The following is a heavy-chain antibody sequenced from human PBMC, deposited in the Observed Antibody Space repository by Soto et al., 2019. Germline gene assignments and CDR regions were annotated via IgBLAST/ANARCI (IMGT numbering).Heavy chain of an antibody. D-gene: IGHD6-19*01. CDR3: TTDLSGWETGEFDY. CDR1: GFTFSNAW. J-gene: IGHJ4*02. CDR2: IKSKTDGGTT. Sequence: EVQLVESGGGLVKPGGSLRVSCAASGFTFSNAWMSWIRQAPGKGLEWVGRIKSKTDGGTTEYAAPVKGRFTISRDDSENTLYLQMNSLKTEDTAVYYCTTDLSGWETGEFDYWGQGTLVTVSS. V-gene: IGHV3-15*01.